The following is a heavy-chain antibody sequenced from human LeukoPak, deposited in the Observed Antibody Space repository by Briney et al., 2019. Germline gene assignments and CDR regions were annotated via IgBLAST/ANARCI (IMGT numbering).Heavy chain of an antibody. Sequence: PGGSLRLSCVASGFTFSTYWMTWVRQAPGRGLEWVANIKQDGSDKFYVDSVKGRFTISRDNAKNSLYLQMNSLSTEDTAVYYCARDRDRGWFDPWGQGTLVTVSS. CDR3: ARDRDRGWFDP. CDR2: IKQDGSDK. J-gene: IGHJ5*02. V-gene: IGHV3-7*04. CDR1: GFTFSTYW.